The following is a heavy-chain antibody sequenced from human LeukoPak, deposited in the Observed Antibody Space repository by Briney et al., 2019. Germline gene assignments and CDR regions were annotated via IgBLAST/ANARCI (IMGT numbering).Heavy chain of an antibody. CDR2: IYPGDSNT. J-gene: IGHJ6*02. V-gene: IGHV5-51*01. D-gene: IGHD1-26*01. CDR3: ARSIVGTTGYYYGMDV. CDR1: GGGFISYW. Sequence: GASLQISCKGSGGGFISYWIGWVRQLPGKGLEWMGMIYPGDSNTRYSPSFQGQVTISADKSNSTAYLQRSSLKAADTAMYYCARSIVGTTGYYYGMDVWGQGTTVTVSS.